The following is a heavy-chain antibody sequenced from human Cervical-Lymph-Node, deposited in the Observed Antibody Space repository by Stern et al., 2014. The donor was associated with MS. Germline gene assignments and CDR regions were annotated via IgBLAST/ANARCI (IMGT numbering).Heavy chain of an antibody. J-gene: IGHJ4*02. CDR3: ATDLQRLSTIFGVFDS. CDR2: YDPEDGEV. D-gene: IGHD3-3*01. Sequence: VQLEQSGAEVRKPGASVRVSCRVPGYTLTAIPIHWGRQAPGKGIDWVGGYDPEDGEVLYARKFQDRVFMTEDTSGDTAYMQLRSLRSEDTAVYYCATDLQRLSTIFGVFDSWGQGTLVTVSS. CDR1: GYTLTAIP. V-gene: IGHV1-24*01.